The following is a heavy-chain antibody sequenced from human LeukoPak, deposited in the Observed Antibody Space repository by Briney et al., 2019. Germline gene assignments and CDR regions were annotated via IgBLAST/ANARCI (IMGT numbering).Heavy chain of an antibody. CDR3: ARLVVVAATCWFDP. CDR2: IYPGDSDT. CDR1: GYSFTSYW. J-gene: IGHJ5*02. Sequence: HGESLKISCKGSGYSFTSYWIGWVRQMPGKGLEWIGIIYPGDSDTRYSPSFQGQVTISADKSISTAYLQWSSLKASDTAMYYCARLVVVAATCWFDPWGQGTLVTVSS. V-gene: IGHV5-51*01. D-gene: IGHD2-15*01.